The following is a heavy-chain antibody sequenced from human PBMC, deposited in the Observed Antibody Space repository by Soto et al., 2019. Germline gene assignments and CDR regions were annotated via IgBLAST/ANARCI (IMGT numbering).Heavy chain of an antibody. Sequence: PGMSLNLACAASGLSFTNFAMSWVRKAPGKGLEWVAGIGASGDITWYADSVKGRLSISRDNSNNTLYLQLNSIRFEDTAVYYCAKDDFTDRGDDYFDYWGQGTLVTVSS. CDR1: GLSFTNFA. D-gene: IGHD2-21*02. J-gene: IGHJ4*02. V-gene: IGHV3-23*01. CDR2: IGASGDIT. CDR3: AKDDFTDRGDDYFDY.